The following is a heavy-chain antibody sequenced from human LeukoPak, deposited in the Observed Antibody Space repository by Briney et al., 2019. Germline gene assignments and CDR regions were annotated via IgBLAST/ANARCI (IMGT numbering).Heavy chain of an antibody. Sequence: PGGSRRLSCAASGFTFNTYAMSWVRQAPGKGLEWVAVISYDGSNKYYADSVKGRFTISRDNSKNTLYLQMNTLRAEDTAVYYCAKDVSWNWFDPWGQGTLVTVSS. CDR2: ISYDGSNK. CDR3: AKDVSWNWFDP. CDR1: GFTFNTYA. V-gene: IGHV3-30*18. J-gene: IGHJ5*02.